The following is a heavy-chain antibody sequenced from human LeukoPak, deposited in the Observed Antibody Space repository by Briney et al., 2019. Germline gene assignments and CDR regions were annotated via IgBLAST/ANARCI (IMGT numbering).Heavy chain of an antibody. Sequence: QPGGSLRLSCAASGFTFSSYEMNWVRQAPGKGLDWVAFIHYDGYNKYYADSVKGRFTISRDNSKNTVYLQMNGLRAEDTAVYYCAARRLTVTTEIDYWGQGTLVTVSS. V-gene: IGHV3-30*02. CDR2: IHYDGYNK. D-gene: IGHD4-17*01. J-gene: IGHJ4*02. CDR1: GFTFSSYE. CDR3: AARRLTVTTEIDY.